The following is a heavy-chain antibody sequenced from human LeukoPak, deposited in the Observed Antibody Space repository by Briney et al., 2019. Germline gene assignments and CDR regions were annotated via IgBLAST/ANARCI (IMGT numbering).Heavy chain of an antibody. CDR2: IYTSGST. CDR1: GVSISSYY. D-gene: IGHD5-24*01. J-gene: IGHJ4*02. V-gene: IGHV4-4*07. CDR3: ARANAEDGYNSVDY. Sequence: PSETLSLTCTVSGVSISSYYWSWLPQPAGKGLEWIGRIYTSGSTNYNPSLKSRVTMSVDTSKNKFSLKLSSVTAADTAVYYCARANAEDGYNSVDYWGQGTLVTVSS.